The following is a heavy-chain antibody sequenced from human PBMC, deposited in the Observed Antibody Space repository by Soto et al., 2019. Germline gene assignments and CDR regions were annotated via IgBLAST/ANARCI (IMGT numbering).Heavy chain of an antibody. J-gene: IGHJ4*02. Sequence: SETLSLTCTVSGGSISSYYWSWIRQPPGKGLEWIGYIYYSGSTNYNPSLKSRVTISVDTSKDQFSLKLSSVTAADTAVYYCARLGGEQLVHHFDYCGQGPLVTVYS. CDR2: IYYSGST. CDR3: ARLGGEQLVHHFDY. V-gene: IGHV4-59*01. D-gene: IGHD6-13*01. CDR1: GGSISSYY.